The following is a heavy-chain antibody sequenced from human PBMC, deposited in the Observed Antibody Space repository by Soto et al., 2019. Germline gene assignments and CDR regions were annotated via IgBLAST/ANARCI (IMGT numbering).Heavy chain of an antibody. Sequence: EVQLLEAGGGLVQPGGSLRLSCAASGFTFSSYAMSWVRQAPGNGLEWVSAVSGSGGSTYYADSVKGRFTISRDNSKNTLYLQMNSLRAEDTAVYYCAKELIAVAGTPYGAFDIWGQGTMVTVSS. V-gene: IGHV3-23*01. D-gene: IGHD6-19*01. CDR3: AKELIAVAGTPYGAFDI. J-gene: IGHJ3*02. CDR1: GFTFSSYA. CDR2: VSGSGGST.